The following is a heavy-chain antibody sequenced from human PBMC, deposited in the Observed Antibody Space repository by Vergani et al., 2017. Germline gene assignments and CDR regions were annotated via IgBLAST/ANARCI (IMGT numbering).Heavy chain of an antibody. V-gene: IGHV3-48*01. CDR2: VSSGTKSQ. Sequence: QLVGSGGGWVQPGGSLRLSCVVSGFDFSSFIMNWVRQAPGKGREWVSFVSSGTKSQSYAESGKGRFTISRDSAKNSLYLQMTSLRAEDTAVYYCAREYSSTSGRAFDFWGQGTKVTVSS. CDR1: GFDFSSFI. D-gene: IGHD2-2*01. J-gene: IGHJ3*01. CDR3: AREYSSTSGRAFDF.